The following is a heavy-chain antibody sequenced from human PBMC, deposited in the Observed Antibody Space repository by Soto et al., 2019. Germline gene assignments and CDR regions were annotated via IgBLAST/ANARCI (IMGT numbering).Heavy chain of an antibody. D-gene: IGHD4-4*01. CDR2: IIPIIGII. J-gene: IGHJ5*02. CDR3: AGDPDSHYNDSHASSYP. Sequence: SVKVSCKASGGTFSSYAISWMRQAPGQGLEWMGRIIPIIGIINYAQKFQGRVTISADKFTGTAYMELTGLRSDDTAVYYCAGDPDSHYNDSHASSYPWGQGTLVTVSS. CDR1: GGTFSSYA. V-gene: IGHV1-69*04.